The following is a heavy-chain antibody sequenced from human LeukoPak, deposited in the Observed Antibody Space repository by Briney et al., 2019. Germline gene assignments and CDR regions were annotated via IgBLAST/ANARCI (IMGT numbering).Heavy chain of an antibody. D-gene: IGHD1-26*01. CDR2: IYYSGST. Sequence: SETLSLTCTVSGGSVSSGSYYWSWIRQPPGKGLEWIGYIYYSGSTNYNPSLKSRVTISVDTSKNQFSLKLSSVTAADTAVYYCARDCSTSTGSYCYWGQGTLATVSS. CDR1: GGSVSSGSYY. V-gene: IGHV4-61*01. J-gene: IGHJ4*02. CDR3: ARDCSTSTGSYCY.